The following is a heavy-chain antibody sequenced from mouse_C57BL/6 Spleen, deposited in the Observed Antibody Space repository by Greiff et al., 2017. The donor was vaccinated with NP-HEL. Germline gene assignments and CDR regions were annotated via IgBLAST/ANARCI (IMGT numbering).Heavy chain of an antibody. Sequence: EVKLMESGPELVKPGASVKISCKASGYSFTGYYMNWVKQSPEKSLEWIGEINPSTGGTTYNQKFKAKATLTVDKSSSTAYMQLKSLTSEDSAVYYCARRKGYGYEFAYWGQGTLVTVSA. CDR1: GYSFTGYY. D-gene: IGHD2-2*01. V-gene: IGHV1-42*01. CDR2: INPSTGGT. CDR3: ARRKGYGYEFAY. J-gene: IGHJ3*01.